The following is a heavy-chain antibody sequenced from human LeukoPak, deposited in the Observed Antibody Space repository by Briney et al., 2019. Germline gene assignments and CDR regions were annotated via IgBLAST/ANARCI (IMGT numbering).Heavy chain of an antibody. CDR1: GFTFSSYA. J-gene: IGHJ4*02. Sequence: ASLRLSCAASGFTFSSYAMSWVRQAPGKGLEWVSAISGSGGSTYYADSVKGRFTISRDNAKNSLYLQMNSLRAEDTAVYYCAREVDSYGPIDYWGQGTLVTVSS. V-gene: IGHV3-23*01. CDR3: AREVDSYGPIDY. D-gene: IGHD5-18*01. CDR2: ISGSGGST.